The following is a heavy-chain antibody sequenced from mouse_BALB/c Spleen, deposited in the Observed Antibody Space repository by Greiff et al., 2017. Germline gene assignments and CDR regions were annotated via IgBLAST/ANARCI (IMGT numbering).Heavy chain of an antibody. CDR1: GYSFTGYF. Sequence: VQLQQSGPELVKPGASVKISCKASGYSFTGYFMNWVMQSHGKSLEWIGRINPYNGDTFYNQKFKGKATLTVDKSSSTAHMELRSLASEDSAVYYCTRGGGSTSWFAYWGQGTLVTVSA. CDR2: INPYNGDT. V-gene: IGHV1-20*02. CDR3: TRGGGSTSWFAY. D-gene: IGHD1-1*01. J-gene: IGHJ3*01.